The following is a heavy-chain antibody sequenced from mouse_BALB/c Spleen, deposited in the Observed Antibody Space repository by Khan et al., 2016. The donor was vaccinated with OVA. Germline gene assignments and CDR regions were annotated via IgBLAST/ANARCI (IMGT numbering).Heavy chain of an antibody. CDR1: GFTFSSFG. Sequence: EVELVESGGGLVQPGGSRKLSCAASGFTFSSFGMHWVRQAPEKGLEWVAYISSGSSNIYYADTVKGRFTISRDNSKNTLLLQMTSLRSEDTAMYYCASSRYGSWFAYWGQGTLVTVSA. D-gene: IGHD2-12*01. V-gene: IGHV5-17*02. CDR3: ASSRYGSWFAY. CDR2: ISSGSSNI. J-gene: IGHJ3*01.